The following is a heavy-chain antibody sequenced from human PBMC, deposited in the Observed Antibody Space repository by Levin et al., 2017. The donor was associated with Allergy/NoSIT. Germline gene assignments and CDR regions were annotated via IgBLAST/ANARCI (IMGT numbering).Heavy chain of an antibody. J-gene: IGHJ4*02. CDR3: ARDGAAGDFDY. Sequence: SCAASGFTFSSYAMLWVRQAPGKGLEWVAVISYDGSNKYYADSVKGRFTISRDNSKNTLYLQMNSLRAEDTAVYYCARDGAAGDFDYWGQGTLVTVSS. CDR2: ISYDGSNK. D-gene: IGHD6-13*01. V-gene: IGHV3-30-3*01. CDR1: GFTFSSYA.